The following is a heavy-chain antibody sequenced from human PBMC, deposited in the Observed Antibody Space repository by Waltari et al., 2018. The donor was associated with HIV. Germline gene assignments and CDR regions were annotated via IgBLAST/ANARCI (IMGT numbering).Heavy chain of an antibody. V-gene: IGHV1-24*01. D-gene: IGHD3-22*01. J-gene: IGHJ3*02. Sequence: LLVQSGAGGEQPGASVKVSCTVAGYTPPALSLTWVGKCPARGLEWMGGVDPEDGETIYAQKFQGRVTMTEDTSTDTAYMELSSLRSEDTAVYYCATDEMGKDSSGYYHGAFDIWGQGTMVTVSS. CDR3: ATDEMGKDSSGYYHGAFDI. CDR1: GYTPPALS. CDR2: VDPEDGET.